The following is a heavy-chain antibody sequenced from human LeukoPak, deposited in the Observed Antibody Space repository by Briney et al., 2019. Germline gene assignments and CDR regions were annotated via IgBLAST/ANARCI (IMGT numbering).Heavy chain of an antibody. D-gene: IGHD3-22*01. Sequence: GGSLRLSCAASGFTFSSYWMSWVRQPPGKGLEWVANIKQDGSEKYYVDSVKGRFTISRDNAKNSLYLQMNSLRAEDTAVYYCARDNVIYYYDSSGYYPLDYWGQGTLVTVSS. CDR3: ARDNVIYYYDSSGYYPLDY. J-gene: IGHJ4*02. CDR1: GFTFSSYW. CDR2: IKQDGSEK. V-gene: IGHV3-7*01.